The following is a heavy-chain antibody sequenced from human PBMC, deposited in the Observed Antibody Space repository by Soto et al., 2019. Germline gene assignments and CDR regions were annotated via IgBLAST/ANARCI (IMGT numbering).Heavy chain of an antibody. J-gene: IGHJ3*02. CDR3: ASSSSRPTVTTTSHAFDI. CDR1: GYTFTGYY. V-gene: IGHV1-2*04. Sequence: QVQLVQSGAEVKKPGASVKVSCKASGYTFTGYYMHWVRQAPGQGLEWMGWINPNSGGTNYAQKFQGWVTMPRDTSISTAYMELSRLRSDDTAVYYCASSSSRPTVTTTSHAFDIWGQGTMVTVSS. CDR2: INPNSGGT. D-gene: IGHD4-17*01.